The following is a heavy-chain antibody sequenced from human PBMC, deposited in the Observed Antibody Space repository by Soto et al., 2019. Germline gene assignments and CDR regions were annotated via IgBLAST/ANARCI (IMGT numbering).Heavy chain of an antibody. Sequence: GGSLRLSCAASGFTFSDYYMSWIRQAPGKGPEWVSYISSSGSTIYYADSVKGRFTISRDNAKNSLYLQMNSLRAEDTAVYYCARAVTTVTDYYYYGTDVWSQGTTDLVSS. V-gene: IGHV3-11*01. D-gene: IGHD4-4*01. CDR3: ARAVTTVTDYYYYGTDV. J-gene: IGHJ6*02. CDR1: GFTFSDYY. CDR2: ISSSGSTI.